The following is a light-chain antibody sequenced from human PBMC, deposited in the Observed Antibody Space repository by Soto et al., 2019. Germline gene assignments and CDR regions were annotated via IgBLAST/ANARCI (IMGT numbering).Light chain of an antibody. Sequence: EIVLTQSPGTLSLSPGERATLSCRASQSVSSSYLAWYQQKPGQAPRLLIYGASSRATGIPDRFSGSGSGTDLTLTISSLEPVDFAVYYCQQYGSSPSTFGQGTRLEIK. V-gene: IGKV3-20*01. J-gene: IGKJ5*01. CDR2: GAS. CDR1: QSVSSSY. CDR3: QQYGSSPST.